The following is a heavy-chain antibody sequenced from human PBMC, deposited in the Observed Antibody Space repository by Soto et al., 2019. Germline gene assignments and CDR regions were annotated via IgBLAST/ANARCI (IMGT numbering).Heavy chain of an antibody. Sequence: GGSLRLSCAASGFTFSSYSMNWVRQAPGKGLEWVSYISSSSSTIYYADSVKGRFTISRDNAKNSLYLQMNSLRAEDTAVYYCARVVVSPPWDYYYYYYMDVWGKGTTVTVSS. CDR2: ISSSSSTI. CDR1: GFTFSSYS. CDR3: ARVVVSPPWDYYYYYYMDV. J-gene: IGHJ6*03. V-gene: IGHV3-48*01. D-gene: IGHD2-15*01.